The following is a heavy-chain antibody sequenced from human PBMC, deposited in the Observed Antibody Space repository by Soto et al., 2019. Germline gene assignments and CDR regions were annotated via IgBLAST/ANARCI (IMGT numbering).Heavy chain of an antibody. D-gene: IGHD3-9*01. J-gene: IGHJ6*02. CDR2: ISYDGSNK. Sequence: PGGSLRLSCAASGFTFSSYAMHWVRQAPGKGLEWVAVISYDGSNKYYADSVKGRFTISRDNSKNTLYLQMNSLRAEDTAVYYCAREPGYYDILTCYYIEGGMDVWSQGTTVTVSS. CDR1: GFTFSSYA. V-gene: IGHV3-30-3*01. CDR3: AREPGYYDILTCYYIEGGMDV.